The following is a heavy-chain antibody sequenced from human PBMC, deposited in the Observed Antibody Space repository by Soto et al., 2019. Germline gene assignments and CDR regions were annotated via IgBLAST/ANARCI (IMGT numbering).Heavy chain of an antibody. CDR2: IYYSGST. CDR1: GGSISSSSYY. J-gene: IGHJ5*02. D-gene: IGHD3-16*02. Sequence: SETLSLTCTVSGGSISSSSYYWGWIRQPPGKGLEWIGSIYYSGSTYYNPSLKSRVTISVDTSKNQFSLKLSSVTAADTAVYYCARHPLDMITFGGVIVISWFDPWGQGTLVTVS. CDR3: ARHPLDMITFGGVIVISWFDP. V-gene: IGHV4-39*01.